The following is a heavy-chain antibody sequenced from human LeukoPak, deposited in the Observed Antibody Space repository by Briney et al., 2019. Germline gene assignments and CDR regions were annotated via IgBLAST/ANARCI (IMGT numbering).Heavy chain of an antibody. Sequence: GGSLRLSCAASGFTFSSYSMNWVRQAPGKXXXXXXXXXXSSSYIYYADSVKGRFTISRDNAKNSLYLQMNSLRAEDTAVYYCARGDCSSNSCRPYYFDYWGQGTLVTVSS. CDR3: ARGDCSSNSCRPYYFDY. V-gene: IGHV3-21*01. CDR1: GFTFSSYS. CDR2: XXXSSSYI. D-gene: IGHD2-2*01. J-gene: IGHJ4*02.